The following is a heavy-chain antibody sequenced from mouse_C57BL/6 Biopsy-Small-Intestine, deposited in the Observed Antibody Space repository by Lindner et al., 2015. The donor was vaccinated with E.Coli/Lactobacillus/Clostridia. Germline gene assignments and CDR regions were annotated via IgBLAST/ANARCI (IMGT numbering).Heavy chain of an antibody. J-gene: IGHJ3*01. Sequence: VQLQESGPELVKPGASVKISCKASGYSFTGYFMNWVMQSHGKSLEWIGRIDPDNGDTFYNQNFKGKATLTVDKSSNTAHMELRSLASEDSAVYYCVSDGYYAYWGQGTLVTVSA. CDR3: VSDGYYAY. CDR2: IDPDNGDT. CDR1: GYSFTGYF. V-gene: IGHV1-20*02. D-gene: IGHD2-3*01.